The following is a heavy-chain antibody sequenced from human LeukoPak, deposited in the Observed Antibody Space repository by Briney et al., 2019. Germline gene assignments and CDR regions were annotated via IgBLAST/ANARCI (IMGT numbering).Heavy chain of an antibody. CDR1: GFTFRSNA. D-gene: IGHD3-16*01. V-gene: IGHV3-23*01. CDR3: ARDRLYGGVGDFDY. CDR2: ISDSGSST. Sequence: GGSLRLSCAASGFTFRSNAMSWVRQAPGKGLEWVSTISDSGSSTYHADSVKGRFTISRDNSKNTLYLQMNSLRAEDTAVYYCARDRLYGGVGDFDYWGQGTLVTVSS. J-gene: IGHJ4*02.